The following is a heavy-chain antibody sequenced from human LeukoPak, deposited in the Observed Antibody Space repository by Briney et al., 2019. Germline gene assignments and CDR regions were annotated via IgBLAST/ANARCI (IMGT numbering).Heavy chain of an antibody. V-gene: IGHV4-30-4*07. J-gene: IGHJ4*02. D-gene: IGHD3-10*01. CDR2: IYYSGTT. CDR3: AREGRRYGSGVFDY. CDR1: GGSISSSTYS. Sequence: SQTLSLTCAVSGGSISSSTYSWSWIRQPPGKGLEWIGYIYYSGTTYYNPSLKSRVTISVDTSKNQFSLKLSSVTAADTAVYYCAREGRRYGSGVFDYWGQGTLVTVSS.